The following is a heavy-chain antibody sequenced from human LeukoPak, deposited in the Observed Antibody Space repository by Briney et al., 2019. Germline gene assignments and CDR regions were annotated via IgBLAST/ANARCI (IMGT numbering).Heavy chain of an antibody. V-gene: IGHV4-30-4*08. CDR3: AREDYTENWFDP. Sequence: TLSLTCTVSGGPISSGDHYWSWIRRPPGKGLEWIGSIYYSGSSYYSPSLKSRLTISVDTSKNQFSLKLSSVTAADTAVYYCAREDYTENWFDPWGQGTLVTVSS. D-gene: IGHD4-11*01. CDR1: GGPISSGDHY. CDR2: IYYSGSS. J-gene: IGHJ5*02.